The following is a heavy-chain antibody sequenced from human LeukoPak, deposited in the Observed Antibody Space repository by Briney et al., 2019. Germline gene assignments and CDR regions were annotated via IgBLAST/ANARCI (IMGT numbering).Heavy chain of an antibody. CDR3: AILRFLDWFDP. Sequence: GGSLRLSCAASGFTVSSNYMSWVRQAPGKGLEWVSVIYSGGSTYYADSVKGRFTISRDNSKNTLYLQMNSLRAEDTAVYYCAILRFLDWFDPWGQGTLVTVSS. CDR2: IYSGGST. D-gene: IGHD3-3*01. J-gene: IGHJ5*02. CDR1: GFTVSSNY. V-gene: IGHV3-66*02.